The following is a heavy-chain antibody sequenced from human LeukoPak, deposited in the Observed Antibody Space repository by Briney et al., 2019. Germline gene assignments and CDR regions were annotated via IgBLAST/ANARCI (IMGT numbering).Heavy chain of an antibody. CDR2: ISDTDKLT. J-gene: IGHJ4*02. Sequence: PGGSLRLSCAASGFTLNTHAFSWVRQAPGKGLECCAAISDTDKLTYSAHPVRGRFASSRDNAKNTAVLQISILRGNDPALHYSAKGGLRFGYSFDDWGQGTLVTASS. CDR3: AKGGLRFGYSFDD. CDR1: GFTLNTHA. V-gene: IGHV3-23*01. D-gene: IGHD3-16*01.